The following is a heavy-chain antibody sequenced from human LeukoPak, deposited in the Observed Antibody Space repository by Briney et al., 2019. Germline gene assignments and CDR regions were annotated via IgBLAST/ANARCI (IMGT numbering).Heavy chain of an antibody. CDR3: ARDRAYDSSGYYRDY. CDR1: GYTFTGYY. CDR2: INPNSGGT. J-gene: IGHJ4*02. V-gene: IGHV1-2*02. Sequence: GASVKVSCKASGYTFTGYYMHWVRQAPGQGLEWMGWINPNSGGTNYAQKFQGRATMTRDTSISTAYMELSRLRSDDTAVYYCARDRAYDSSGYYRDYWGQGTLVTVSS. D-gene: IGHD3-22*01.